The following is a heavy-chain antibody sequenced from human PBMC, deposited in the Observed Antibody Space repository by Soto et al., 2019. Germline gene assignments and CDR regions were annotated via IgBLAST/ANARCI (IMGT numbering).Heavy chain of an antibody. V-gene: IGHV1-69*06. J-gene: IGHJ4*02. CDR3: ARGGALSTSWYWGDGLDS. CDR1: GYSFSSHA. Sequence: SVKVSCKASGYSFSSHAITWVRQAPGQGLEWMGGIIPVFGTPTYAQKFQGRLTISADKSTNTSSLELRSLRSEDTAVYYCARGGALSTSWYWGDGLDSWGQGTQVTVSS. D-gene: IGHD6-13*01. CDR2: IIPVFGTP.